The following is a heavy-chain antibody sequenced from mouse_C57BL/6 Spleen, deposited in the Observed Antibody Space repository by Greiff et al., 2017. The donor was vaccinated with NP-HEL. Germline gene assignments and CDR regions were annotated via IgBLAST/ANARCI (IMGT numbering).Heavy chain of an antibody. CDR1: GYTFTSYW. CDR2: IYPSDSET. Sequence: VQLQQPGAELVRPGSSVKLSCKASGYTFTSYWMDWVKQRPGQGLEWIGNIYPSDSETHYNQKFKDKATLTVDKSSSTAYMQLSSLTSEDSAVYYSAREATTVGFAYWGQGTLVTVSA. D-gene: IGHD1-1*01. J-gene: IGHJ3*01. CDR3: AREATTVGFAY. V-gene: IGHV1-61*01.